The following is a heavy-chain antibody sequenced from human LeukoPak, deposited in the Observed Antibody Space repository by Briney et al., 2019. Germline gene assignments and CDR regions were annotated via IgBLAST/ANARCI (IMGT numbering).Heavy chain of an antibody. CDR2: ISSSSSYI. J-gene: IGHJ6*03. D-gene: IGHD1-26*01. V-gene: IGHV3-21*01. Sequence: PGGSLRLSCAASGFTFSSYSMNWVRQAPGKGLEWVSSISSSSSYIYYADSVKGRFTISRDNAKNSLYLQMNSLRAEDTAVYYCARGNREDYYYYYMDVWGKGTTVTVSS. CDR3: ARGNREDYYYYYMDV. CDR1: GFTFSSYS.